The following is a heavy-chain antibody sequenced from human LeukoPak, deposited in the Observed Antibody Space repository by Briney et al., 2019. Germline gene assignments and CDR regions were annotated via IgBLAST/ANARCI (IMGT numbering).Heavy chain of an antibody. CDR3: ARAGSWAFDL. CDR1: GFTFSSYA. Sequence: GGSLRLSCAASGFTFSSYAMHWVRQAPGKGLEWVAVISYDGSNKYYADSVKGRFSISRDNSKNTLSLQMNSLRLEDTAVYYCARAGSWAFDLWGRGTLVTVSS. J-gene: IGHJ2*01. D-gene: IGHD3-10*01. V-gene: IGHV3-30*04. CDR2: ISYDGSNK.